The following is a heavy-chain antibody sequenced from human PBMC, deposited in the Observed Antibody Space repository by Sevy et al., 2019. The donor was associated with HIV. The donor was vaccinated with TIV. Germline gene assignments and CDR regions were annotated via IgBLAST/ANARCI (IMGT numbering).Heavy chain of an antibody. V-gene: IGHV3-74*01. Sequence: GGSLRLSCAASGFTFSSNWMHWVRQAPGKGLVWVSRIKSDGSSTSYADSVKGRFTISRDTAKNTLYLQMNSLRVEDTAEYYCARSMYISIRVDWGQGTLVTVSS. CDR2: IKSDGSST. CDR3: ARSMYISIRVD. J-gene: IGHJ4*02. CDR1: GFTFSSNW. D-gene: IGHD1-1*01.